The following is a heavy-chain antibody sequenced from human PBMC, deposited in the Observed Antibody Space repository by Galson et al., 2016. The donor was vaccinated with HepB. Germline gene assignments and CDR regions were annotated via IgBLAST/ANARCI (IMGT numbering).Heavy chain of an antibody. V-gene: IGHV3-30*18. CDR1: GFTFSSYG. J-gene: IGHJ4*02. Sequence: SLRLSCAASGFTFSSYGMHWVRQAPGKGLEWVAVISYDGTNKYYTDSAKGRFTISRDNSKNTLYLQMNSLRAEDTAVYYCAKLVGAANKELDYWGRRTLVTVSS. D-gene: IGHD1-26*01. CDR2: ISYDGTNK. CDR3: AKLVGAANKELDY.